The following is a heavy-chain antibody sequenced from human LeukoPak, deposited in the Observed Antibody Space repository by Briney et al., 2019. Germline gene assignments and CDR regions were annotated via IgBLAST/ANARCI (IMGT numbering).Heavy chain of an antibody. V-gene: IGHV3-20*04. CDR2: INWNGGST. J-gene: IGHJ4*02. CDR3: AIVRDILTGYPVGSYYFDY. CDR1: GFTFDDYG. Sequence: GGSLRLSCAASGFTFDDYGMSWVRQAPGKGLEWVSGINWNGGSTGYADSVKGRFTISRDNAKNSLYLQMNSLRAEDTALYYCAIVRDILTGYPVGSYYFDYWGQGTLVTVSS. D-gene: IGHD3-9*01.